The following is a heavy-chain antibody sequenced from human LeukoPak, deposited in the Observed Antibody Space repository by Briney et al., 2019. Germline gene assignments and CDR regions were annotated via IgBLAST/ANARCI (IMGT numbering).Heavy chain of an antibody. CDR3: ARLEHSSWYCYNMPPDQ. J-gene: IGHJ4*02. Sequence: GEALKISSKGPGYSFTSYWIGWGRQMPGKGLEWIGIIYPGDSDTRYSPSFPGQVTLSADKSISTAYLQWRSLKASDSAMYYCARLEHSSWYCYNMPPDQGGEGTLVSVPS. V-gene: IGHV5-51*01. CDR1: GYSFTSYW. D-gene: IGHD6-13*01. CDR2: IYPGDSDT.